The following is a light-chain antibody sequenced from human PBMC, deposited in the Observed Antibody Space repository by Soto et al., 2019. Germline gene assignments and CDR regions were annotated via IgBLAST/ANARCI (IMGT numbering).Light chain of an antibody. J-gene: IGKJ1*01. CDR1: QSVSSN. CDR3: QQYNDWPLT. Sequence: EIVMTQSPVTLSVSPGERVTLSCRASQSVSSNLAWYQQKPGQAPSLLIYGAFTRATGIPARFSGTGSGTEFTLTISSLQSEDFALDYCQQYNDWPLTFGQGTKVDIK. CDR2: GAF. V-gene: IGKV3-15*01.